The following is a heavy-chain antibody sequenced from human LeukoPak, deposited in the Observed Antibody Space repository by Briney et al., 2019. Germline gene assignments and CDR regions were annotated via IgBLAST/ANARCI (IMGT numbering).Heavy chain of an antibody. CDR2: IIPIFGTA. D-gene: IGHD5-18*01. CDR1: GGTFSSYA. Sequence: GASVKVSCKASGGTFSSYAISWVRQAPGQGLEWMGGIIPIFGTANYAQKFQGRVTITADGSTSTAYMELRSLRSDDTAVYYCARDEYVEDTAMVVLDGMDVWGQGTTVTVSS. J-gene: IGHJ6*02. V-gene: IGHV1-69*13. CDR3: ARDEYVEDTAMVVLDGMDV.